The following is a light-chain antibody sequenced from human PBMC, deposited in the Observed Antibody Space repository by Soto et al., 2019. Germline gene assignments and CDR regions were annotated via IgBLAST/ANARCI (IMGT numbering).Light chain of an antibody. CDR2: GSR. J-gene: IGLJ3*02. V-gene: IGLV1-40*01. Sequence: QPVLTQPPSVSGAPGQRVTISCTGASSDLGAGFDVHWYQQLPGTAPKLLIYGSRNRPSGVPDRFSGSKSGTSASLAITGLQAEDEADYYCCSYTDYTTPVFGGGTKVTVL. CDR3: CSYTDYTTPV. CDR1: SSDLGAGFD.